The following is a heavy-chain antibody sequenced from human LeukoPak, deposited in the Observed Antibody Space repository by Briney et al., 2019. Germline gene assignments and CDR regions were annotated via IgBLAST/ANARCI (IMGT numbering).Heavy chain of an antibody. CDR3: ASRSCSGGSCYEDY. V-gene: IGHV4-39*01. CDR2: IYYSGST. Sequence: SETLSLTCTVSGGSISSSSYYWGWIRQPPGKGLEWIGSIYYSGSTYYNPSLKSRVTISVDTSKNQFSLKLSSVTAADTAVYYCASRSCSGGSCYEDYWGQGTLVTVSS. D-gene: IGHD2-15*01. CDR1: GGSISSSSYY. J-gene: IGHJ4*02.